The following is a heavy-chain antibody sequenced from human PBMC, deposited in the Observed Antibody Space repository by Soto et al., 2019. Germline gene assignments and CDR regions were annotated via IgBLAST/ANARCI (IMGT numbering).Heavy chain of an antibody. D-gene: IGHD5-12*01. Sequence: QVQLQESGPGLVKPSQTLSLTCTVSGGSISSGDYYWSWIRQPPGKGLEWIGYISYSGSTYYNPSLKSLVTLSVDTSKNQFSLKLSSVTAADTAVYYCARAWLQLYYYGMDVWGQGTTVTVSS. CDR1: GGSISSGDYY. CDR3: ARAWLQLYYYGMDV. CDR2: ISYSGST. J-gene: IGHJ6*02. V-gene: IGHV4-30-4*01.